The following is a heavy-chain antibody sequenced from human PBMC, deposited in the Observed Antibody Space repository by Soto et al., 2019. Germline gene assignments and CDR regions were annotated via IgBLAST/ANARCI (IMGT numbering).Heavy chain of an antibody. CDR1: GFTFSSYA. J-gene: IGHJ3*01. V-gene: IGHV3-30-3*01. CDR2: ISYDGSNK. Sequence: QVQLVESGGGVVQPGRSLRLSCAASGFTFSSYAMHWVRQAPGKGLEWVAVISYDGSNKYYADSVKGRFTISRDNSKNTLYRKMNSLRAEDTVVYYGGRYIVVVTATYAFDFWGKGTMATVSS. CDR3: GRYIVVVTATYAFDF. D-gene: IGHD2-21*02.